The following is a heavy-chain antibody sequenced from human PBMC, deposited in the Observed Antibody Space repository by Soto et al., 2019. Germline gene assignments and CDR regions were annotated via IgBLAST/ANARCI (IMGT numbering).Heavy chain of an antibody. D-gene: IGHD2-15*01. CDR2: ISATGGST. CDR1: GFTFGIYD. CDR3: AKDLSSYYYFDF. V-gene: IGHV3-23*01. J-gene: IGHJ4*02. Sequence: EVQLLESGGDLVQPGGSLRLSCAASGFTFGIYDMTWVRQAPGKGLEWVSTISATGGSTFYADSVKGRFTISRDNSKNTLYLQMNSLRAEDTAIYYCAKDLSSYYYFDFWGQGTLVTVSS.